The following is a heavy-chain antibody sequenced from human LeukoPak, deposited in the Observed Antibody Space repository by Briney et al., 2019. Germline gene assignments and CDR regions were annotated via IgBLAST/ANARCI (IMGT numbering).Heavy chain of an antibody. CDR2: INGGGGGGT. CDR1: GFTFSNYA. CDR3: APVAAAGKYFGH. V-gene: IGHV3-23*01. J-gene: IGHJ4*02. D-gene: IGHD2-15*01. Sequence: PGGSLRLSCAASGFTFSNYAMSWVRQAPGKGLEWVSGINGGGGGGTFHADSVRGRFTISRDNSKNKLYLQVDSLRAEDTAIYYCAPVAAAGKYFGHWGQGTLVTVSS.